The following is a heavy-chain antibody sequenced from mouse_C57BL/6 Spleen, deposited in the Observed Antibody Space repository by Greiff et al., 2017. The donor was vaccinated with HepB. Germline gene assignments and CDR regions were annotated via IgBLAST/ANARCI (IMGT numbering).Heavy chain of an antibody. CDR1: GYTFTSYW. V-gene: IGHV1-59*01. Sequence: QVQLQQSGAELVRPGTSVKLSCKASGYTFTSYWMHWVKQRPGQGLEWIGVIDPSDSYTNYNQKFKGKATLTVDTSSSTAYMQLSSLTSEDSAVYYCARGGSDYWGQGTTLTVSS. D-gene: IGHD3-1*01. CDR2: IDPSDSYT. CDR3: ARGGSDY. J-gene: IGHJ2*01.